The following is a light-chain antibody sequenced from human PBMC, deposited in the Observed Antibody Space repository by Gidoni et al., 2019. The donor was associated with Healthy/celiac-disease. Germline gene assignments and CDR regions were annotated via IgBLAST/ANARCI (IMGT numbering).Light chain of an antibody. J-gene: IGKJ5*01. CDR1: QSVLYSSNNKNY. CDR3: QQYDSTPLT. V-gene: IGKV4-1*01. Sequence: DIVMTQSPDSLAVSLGERATINCKSSQSVLYSSNNKNYLAWYQQKPGQPPKLLIYWASTRESGVPDGFRGSGSGTDFTLTISSLQAEDVAVYYCQQYDSTPLTFGQGTRLEIK. CDR2: WAS.